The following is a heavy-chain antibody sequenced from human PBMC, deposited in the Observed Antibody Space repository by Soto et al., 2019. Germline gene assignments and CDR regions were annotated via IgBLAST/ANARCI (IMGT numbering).Heavy chain of an antibody. V-gene: IGHV3-48*02. CDR2: MTSDTKTI. D-gene: IGHD6-19*01. CDR3: ARSVEGHFDY. Sequence: PGGSLRLSCVASGFKFSIYSMNWVRQAPGKGLEWSAYMTSDTKTIKYADSVKGRFTISRDNAKNSVYLQMNSLSDEDTAVYYCARSVEGHFDYWGQGTVVTVS. CDR1: GFKFSIYS. J-gene: IGHJ4*02.